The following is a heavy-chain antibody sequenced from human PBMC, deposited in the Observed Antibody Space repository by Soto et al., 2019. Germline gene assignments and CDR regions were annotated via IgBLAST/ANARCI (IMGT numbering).Heavy chain of an antibody. Sequence: SETLSLTCTVSGGSISSGGYYWSWIRQHRGKGLDLIGYIYYSGSTNYNPSLKSRVTMSVHTSKNQFSLKLSSVTAADTAVYYCARVRNWFDPWGQGTLVTVSS. CDR2: IYYSGST. D-gene: IGHD3-16*01. J-gene: IGHJ5*02. CDR1: GGSISSGGYY. CDR3: ARVRNWFDP. V-gene: IGHV4-31*03.